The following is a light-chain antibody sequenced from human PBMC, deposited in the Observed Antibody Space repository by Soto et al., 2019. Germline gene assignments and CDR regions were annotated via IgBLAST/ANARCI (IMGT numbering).Light chain of an antibody. CDR1: QSITTW. CDR3: QQYYTYSRT. V-gene: IGKV1-5*01. CDR2: DAS. J-gene: IGKJ1*01. Sequence: DIQMTQSPSTLPASVGDRVTITCRASQSITTWLAWYQQKPGKAPDLLIYDASSLTSGVPSRFSGSGSGTEFTLTISSLQPDDFATYYCQQYYTYSRTFGQGTKVEI.